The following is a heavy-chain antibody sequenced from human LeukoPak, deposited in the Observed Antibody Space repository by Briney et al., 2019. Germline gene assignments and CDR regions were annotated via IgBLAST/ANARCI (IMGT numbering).Heavy chain of an antibody. CDR2: IRGGSSTI. CDR3: ARGSGYYYNF. CDR1: GFTFSNSN. D-gene: IGHD3-22*01. Sequence: GGSLRLSCAASGFTFSNSNMHWVRQAPGKGPEWLSYIRGGSSTIYYADSVKGRFTISRDNAKNSLYLQMNSLSAEDTAVYYCARGSGYYYNFWGQGTLVTVSS. J-gene: IGHJ4*02. V-gene: IGHV3-48*04.